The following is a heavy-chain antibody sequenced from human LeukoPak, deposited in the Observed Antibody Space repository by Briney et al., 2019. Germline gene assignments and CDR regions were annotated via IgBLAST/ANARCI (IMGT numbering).Heavy chain of an antibody. CDR2: INWKTGVI. V-gene: IGHV3-9*01. J-gene: IGHJ4*02. D-gene: IGHD6-19*01. Sequence: GGSLRLSCAPSGFPFDEYAMNWVRQPPGRGLEWVSNINWKTGVIVYADSVNGRFTVSRDNAKTSLYLQMNSLRAEDTALYYCAMESRIAVSGIDYWGQGTLVTVSS. CDR3: AMESRIAVSGIDY. CDR1: GFPFDEYA.